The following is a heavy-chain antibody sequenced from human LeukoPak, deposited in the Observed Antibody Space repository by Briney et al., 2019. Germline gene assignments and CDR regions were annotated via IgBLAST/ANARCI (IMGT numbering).Heavy chain of an antibody. Sequence: GGSLRLSCAASGFTFSDYYMSWIRQAPGKGLEWVSYISSSGSYAYYADSVKGRFAISRDNAKNSLFLQMNSLRAEDTAVYYCAREGYSGTYYFDYWGQGTLVTVYS. D-gene: IGHD1-26*01. V-gene: IGHV3-11*05. CDR1: GFTFSDYY. J-gene: IGHJ4*02. CDR3: AREGYSGTYYFDY. CDR2: ISSSGSYA.